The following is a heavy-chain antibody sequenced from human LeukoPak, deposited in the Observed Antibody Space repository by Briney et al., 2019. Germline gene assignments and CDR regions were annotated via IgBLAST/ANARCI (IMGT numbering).Heavy chain of an antibody. CDR3: ARVYSYGFDAFDI. CDR2: IYPGDSDT. D-gene: IGHD5-18*01. V-gene: IGHV5-51*01. J-gene: IGHJ3*02. CDR1: GYSFTAYW. Sequence: GDSLKISCKGSGYSFTAYWIGWVRQMPGKGLEWMGIIYPGDSDTRYSPSFQGQVTISADKSISTAYLQWSSLKASDTAMYYCARVYSYGFDAFDIWGQGTMVTVSS.